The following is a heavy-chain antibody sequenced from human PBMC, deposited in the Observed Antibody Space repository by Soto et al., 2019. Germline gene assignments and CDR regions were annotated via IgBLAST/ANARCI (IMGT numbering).Heavy chain of an antibody. CDR1: GGSISSYY. Sequence: QVHLQESGPGLVKPSETLSLTCTVSGGSISSYYWSWIRQPPGKGLEWIGYIYYSGSTNYNPSLKSRVTISVDTSKNQFSLKLSSVTAADTAVYYCASGSPSIAAAGTLDYWGQGTLVTVSS. D-gene: IGHD6-13*01. J-gene: IGHJ4*02. V-gene: IGHV4-59*01. CDR3: ASGSPSIAAAGTLDY. CDR2: IYYSGST.